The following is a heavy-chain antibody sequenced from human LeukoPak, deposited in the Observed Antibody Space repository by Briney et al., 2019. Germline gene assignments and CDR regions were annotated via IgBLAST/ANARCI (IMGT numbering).Heavy chain of an antibody. V-gene: IGHV3-23*01. CDR1: GFTFSSHA. D-gene: IGHD6-13*01. Sequence: GGSLRLSCAASGFTFSSHAMSWARQAPGAGLESASAISTNGGSTYFADSVKGRFTITRDNSKNTLSLEMNSLRPEDTAVYYCVKGSAGSRPYYFDYWGQGTLLTVSS. CDR3: VKGSAGSRPYYFDY. J-gene: IGHJ4*02. CDR2: ISTNGGST.